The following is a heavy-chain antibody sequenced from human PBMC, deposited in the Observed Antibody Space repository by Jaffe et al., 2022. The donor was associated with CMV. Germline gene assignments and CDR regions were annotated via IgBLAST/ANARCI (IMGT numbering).Heavy chain of an antibody. CDR2: ISSSSSYI. Sequence: EVQLVESGGGLVKPGGSLRLSCAASGFTFSSYSMNWVRQAPGKGLEWVSSISSSSSYIYYADSVKGRFTISRDNAKNSLYLQMNSLRAEDTAVYYCARDRASYDSSGYSILDAFDIWGQGTMVTVSS. J-gene: IGHJ3*02. CDR1: GFTFSSYS. CDR3: ARDRASYDSSGYSILDAFDI. V-gene: IGHV3-21*04. D-gene: IGHD3-22*01.